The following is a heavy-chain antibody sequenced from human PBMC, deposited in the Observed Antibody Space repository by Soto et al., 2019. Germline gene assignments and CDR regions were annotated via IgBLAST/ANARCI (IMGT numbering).Heavy chain of an antibody. D-gene: IGHD2-2*02. CDR2: ISSSSSYI. J-gene: IGHJ6*03. CDR3: ARDYCSSTSCHMNYYYYYYMDV. V-gene: IGHV3-21*01. Sequence: GGSLRLSCAASGFTFSSYSMNWVRQAPGKGLEWVSSISSSSSYIYYADSVKGRFTISRDNAKNSLYLQMNSLRAEDTAVYYCARDYCSSTSCHMNYYYYYYMDVWGKGTTVTVSS. CDR1: GFTFSSYS.